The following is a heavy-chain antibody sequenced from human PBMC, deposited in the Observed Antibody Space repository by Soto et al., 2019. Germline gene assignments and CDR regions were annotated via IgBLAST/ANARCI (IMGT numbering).Heavy chain of an antibody. CDR1: GGSFSGYY. CDR2: INHSGST. D-gene: IGHD3-10*01. CDR3: ARGPMDYGSGSYYNILAGANWFDP. V-gene: IGHV4-34*01. J-gene: IGHJ5*02. Sequence: SETLSLSCAVYGGSFSGYYWSWIRQPPGKGLEWIGEINHSGSTNYNPSLKSRVTISVDTSKNQFSLKLSSVTAADTAVYYCARGPMDYGSGSYYNILAGANWFDPWGQGTLVTVSS.